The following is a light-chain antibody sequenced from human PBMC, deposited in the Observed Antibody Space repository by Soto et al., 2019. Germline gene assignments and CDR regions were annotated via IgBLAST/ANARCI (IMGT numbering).Light chain of an antibody. CDR2: AAS. CDR3: KQSYSTPWT. V-gene: IGKV1-39*01. Sequence: DIQMTQSPSSLSASVGDRVTITCRASQSISSYLNWYQQKPGKAPKLLIHAASSLESGVPSRFSCSGSGTDFTLTISSLQPEDFATYYCKQSYSTPWTFGQGTMVEIK. CDR1: QSISSY. J-gene: IGKJ1*01.